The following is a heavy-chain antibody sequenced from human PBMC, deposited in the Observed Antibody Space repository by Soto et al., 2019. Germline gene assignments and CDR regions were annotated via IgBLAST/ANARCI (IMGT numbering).Heavy chain of an antibody. CDR2: IYYTGTT. V-gene: IGHV4-30-4*01. CDR1: GGSISAGDYY. J-gene: IGHJ5*02. Sequence: PSETLSLTCTVSGGSISAGDYYWNWIRQPPGKGLEWIGYIYYTGTTKYNPSLKSRATLSVDTSKNRFSLNLTSVTAEDSAVYYCARGDWFHHWGPVTLVAVSS. CDR3: ARGDWFHH.